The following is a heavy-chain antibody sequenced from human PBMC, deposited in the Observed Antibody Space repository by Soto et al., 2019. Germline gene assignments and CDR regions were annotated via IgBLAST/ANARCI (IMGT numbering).Heavy chain of an antibody. CDR3: TRGGSIAAAGSYYYYGMDV. CDR2: IRSKANSYAT. D-gene: IGHD6-13*01. J-gene: IGHJ6*02. Sequence: PGGSLRLSCAASGFTFSGSAMHWARQASGKGLEWVGRIRSKANSYATAYAASVKGRFTISRDDSKNTAYLQMNSLKTEDTAVYYCTRGGSIAAAGSYYYYGMDVWGQGTTVTVSS. CDR1: GFTFSGSA. V-gene: IGHV3-73*01.